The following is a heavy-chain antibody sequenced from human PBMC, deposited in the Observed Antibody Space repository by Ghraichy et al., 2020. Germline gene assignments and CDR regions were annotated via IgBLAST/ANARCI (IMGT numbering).Heavy chain of an antibody. J-gene: IGHJ5*02. Sequence: GGSLRLSCAASGFSVSDNYMSWVRQSPGKGLEWVSVIYSASSTYYADSVKGRLTISRDNSKNTLFLQMNSLGAEDTAVYYCASSVNTLVDTAMKTWGQGTLVTVSS. CDR2: IYSASST. CDR3: ASSVNTLVDTAMKT. V-gene: IGHV3-53*01. D-gene: IGHD5-18*01. CDR1: GFSVSDNY.